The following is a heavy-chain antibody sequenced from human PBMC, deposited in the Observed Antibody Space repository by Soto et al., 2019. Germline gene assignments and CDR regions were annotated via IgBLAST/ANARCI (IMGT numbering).Heavy chain of an antibody. D-gene: IGHD6-13*01. CDR2: IYYSGST. Sequence: QVQLQESGPGLVKPSETLSLTCTVSGGSISSYYWSWIRQPPGKGLEWIGYIYYSGSTNYNPSLKSRVTISVDTSKNQFSLKLSSVTAADTAVYYCAREGSSSWYEEYWYFDLWGRGTLVTVSS. CDR1: GGSISSYY. V-gene: IGHV4-59*01. J-gene: IGHJ2*01. CDR3: AREGSSSWYEEYWYFDL.